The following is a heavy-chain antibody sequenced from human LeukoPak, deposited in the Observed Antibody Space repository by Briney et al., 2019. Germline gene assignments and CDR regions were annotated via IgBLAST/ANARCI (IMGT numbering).Heavy chain of an antibody. CDR1: GGSISSSIYF. CDR3: AREDDYVWGSYRYNDAFDI. J-gene: IGHJ3*02. D-gene: IGHD3-16*02. V-gene: IGHV4-39*02. Sequence: SETLSLTCTVSGGSISSSIYFWGWIRQPPGKGLEWIGSIHYSGSTYHDPSLKSRVAISIDTSKNQFSLKLGSVTAADTAVYYCAREDDYVWGSYRYNDAFDIWGQGTMVTVSS. CDR2: IHYSGST.